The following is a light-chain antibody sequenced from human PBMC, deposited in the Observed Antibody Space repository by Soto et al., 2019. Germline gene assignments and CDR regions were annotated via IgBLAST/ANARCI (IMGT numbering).Light chain of an antibody. J-gene: IGKJ2*01. CDR3: QQYGSSPYT. Sequence: EIVLTQSPGTLSLSPGERATLSCRASQSVSSSYLVWYQQKPGQAPRLLIYGASSRATGIPDRFSGSGSGNDFTLTISRLEPEDFAVYYCQQYGSSPYTFGQGTKLEIK. CDR2: GAS. CDR1: QSVSSSY. V-gene: IGKV3-20*01.